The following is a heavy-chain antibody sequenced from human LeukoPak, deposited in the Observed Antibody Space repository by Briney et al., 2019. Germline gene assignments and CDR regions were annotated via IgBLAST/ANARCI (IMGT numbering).Heavy chain of an antibody. D-gene: IGHD1-26*01. CDR1: GGSISSYY. V-gene: IGHV4-39*01. CDR3: ARRGSSYDY. CDR2: IYYSGST. J-gene: IGHJ4*02. Sequence: ASETLSLTCTVSGGSISSYYWNWIRQPPGKGLEWIGSIYYSGSTYYNPSLKSRVTISVDTSKNQFSLKLSSVTAADTAVYYCARRGSSYDYWGQGTLVTVSS.